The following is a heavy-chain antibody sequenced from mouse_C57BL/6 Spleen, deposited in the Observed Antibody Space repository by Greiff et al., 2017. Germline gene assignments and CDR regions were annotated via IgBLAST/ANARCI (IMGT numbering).Heavy chain of an antibody. V-gene: IGHV5-16*01. CDR2: INYDGSST. J-gene: IGHJ4*01. D-gene: IGHD4-1*01. Sequence: EVMLVESEGGLVQPGSSLKLSCTASGFTFSDSYMAWVRQVPDKGLEWVANINYDGSSTYYLDSLKSRFIISSDNAKNIRYLQMSSLKSEDTATYYCARANWVYYYAMDYWGQGTAVTVSS. CDR3: ARANWVYYYAMDY. CDR1: GFTFSDSY.